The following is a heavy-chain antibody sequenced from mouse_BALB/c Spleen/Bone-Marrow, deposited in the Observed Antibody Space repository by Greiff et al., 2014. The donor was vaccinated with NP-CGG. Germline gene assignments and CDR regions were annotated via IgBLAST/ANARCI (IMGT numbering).Heavy chain of an antibody. CDR1: GYAFSSSW. CDR3: ARSAYYGSSYGAMDY. D-gene: IGHD1-1*01. CDR2: IYPGDGDT. Sequence: LVESGPELVKPGASVKISCTGSGYAFSSSWMNWVKQGPGQGLEWIGRIYPGDGDTNSNGRFKGKATLTADRSSNTAYMQLSSLTSVDSAVYFCARSAYYGSSYGAMDYWGQGTSVTVSS. J-gene: IGHJ4*01. V-gene: IGHV1-82*01.